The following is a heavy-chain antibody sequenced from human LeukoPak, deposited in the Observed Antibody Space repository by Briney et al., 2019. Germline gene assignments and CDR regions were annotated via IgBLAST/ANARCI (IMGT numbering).Heavy chain of an antibody. D-gene: IGHD2-8*02. V-gene: IGHV4-34*01. Sequence: SETLSLTCAVYGGSFSGYYWSWIRQPPGKGLEWIGEINHSGSTNYNPSLKSRVTISVDTSKNQFSLKLSSVTAADTAVYYCARGRGTGGSGDNWFDPWGQGTLGTVSS. J-gene: IGHJ5*02. CDR3: ARGRGTGGSGDNWFDP. CDR1: GGSFSGYY. CDR2: INHSGST.